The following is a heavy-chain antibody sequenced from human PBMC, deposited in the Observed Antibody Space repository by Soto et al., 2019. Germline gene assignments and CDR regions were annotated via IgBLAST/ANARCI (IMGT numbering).Heavy chain of an antibody. Sequence: AETLSLTGAVGGGAFRGYYWSWGRQPPGKGLEWIGEINHSGSTNYNPSLKSRVTISVDTSKNQFSLKLSSVTAADTAVYYCASRIPIFVVWGQGSPVTV. V-gene: IGHV4-34*01. J-gene: IGHJ1*01. D-gene: IGHD3-3*01. CDR1: GGAFRGYY. CDR3: ASRIPIFVV. CDR2: INHSGST.